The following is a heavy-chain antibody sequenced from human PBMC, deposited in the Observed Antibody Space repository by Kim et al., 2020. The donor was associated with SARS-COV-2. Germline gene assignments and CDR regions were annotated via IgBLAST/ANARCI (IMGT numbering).Heavy chain of an antibody. CDR2: GKA. J-gene: IGHJ4*02. CDR3: ARDYGDYEDY. Sequence: GKATYAQGCTGRFVFSLDTSVNTAYLQIGSLKAEDTAVYYCARDYGDYEDYWGQGTLVTVSS. D-gene: IGHD4-17*01. V-gene: IGHV7-4-1*01.